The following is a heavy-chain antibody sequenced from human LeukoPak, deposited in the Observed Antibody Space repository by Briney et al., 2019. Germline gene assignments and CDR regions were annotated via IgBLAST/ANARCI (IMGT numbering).Heavy chain of an antibody. Sequence: SETLSLTCTVSGGSISSYYWSWIRQPPGKGLEWIGYIYYSGSTNYNPSLKSRVTISVDTSKNQFSLKLSSVTAADTAVYYCARHKGFWSGFDYWGQGTLVTVSS. CDR2: IYYSGST. J-gene: IGHJ4*02. CDR3: ARHKGFWSGFDY. D-gene: IGHD3-3*01. CDR1: GGSISSYY. V-gene: IGHV4-59*01.